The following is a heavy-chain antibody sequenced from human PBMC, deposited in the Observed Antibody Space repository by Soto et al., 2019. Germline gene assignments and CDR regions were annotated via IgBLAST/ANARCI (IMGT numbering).Heavy chain of an antibody. J-gene: IGHJ4*02. Sequence: EVQLLESGGGLVQPGGSLRLSCAASGFTFSSYAMSWVRQAPGKGLEWVSAISGSGGSTYYADSVKGRFTISRDNSKNTLYLQMNSLRAEDTAVYYCAKGTYYDYVWGSYRYRPHFDYWRQGTLVTVSS. D-gene: IGHD3-16*02. V-gene: IGHV3-23*01. CDR3: AKGTYYDYVWGSYRYRPHFDY. CDR1: GFTFSSYA. CDR2: ISGSGGST.